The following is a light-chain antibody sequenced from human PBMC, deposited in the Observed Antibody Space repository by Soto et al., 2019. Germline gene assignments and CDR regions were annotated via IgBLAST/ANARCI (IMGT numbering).Light chain of an antibody. Sequence: QSALTQPASVSGSPGQSITISCTGTSSDVGSHNLVSWYQQHPGQAPKLMIYEVSKRPLGVSTRFSASKSGNTASLTISGLQAEDEAVYCCCSYGGSRAVFGGGTQLTVL. CDR1: SSDVGSHNL. V-gene: IGLV2-23*02. J-gene: IGLJ7*01. CDR2: EVS. CDR3: CSYGGSRAV.